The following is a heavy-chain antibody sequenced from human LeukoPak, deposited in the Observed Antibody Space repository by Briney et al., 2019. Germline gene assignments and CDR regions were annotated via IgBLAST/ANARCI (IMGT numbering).Heavy chain of an antibody. CDR2: IWYDGSNK. J-gene: IGHJ4*02. V-gene: IGHV3-33*01. D-gene: IGHD2-15*01. Sequence: GGSLRLSCAASGFTFSSYGMHWVRQAPGKGLEWVAVIWYDGSNKYYADSVKGRFTISRDNSKNTLYLQMNSLRAKDTAVYYCAREIPLPVGGSDYYFDYWGQGTLVTVSS. CDR3: AREIPLPVGGSDYYFDY. CDR1: GFTFSSYG.